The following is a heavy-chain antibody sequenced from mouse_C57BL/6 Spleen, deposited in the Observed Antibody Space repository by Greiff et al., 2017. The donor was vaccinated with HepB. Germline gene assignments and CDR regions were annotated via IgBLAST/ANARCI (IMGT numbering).Heavy chain of an antibody. D-gene: IGHD1-1*01. J-gene: IGHJ1*03. CDR3: ARETVVAHWYFDV. Sequence: EVQLVESEGGLVQPGSSMKLSCTASGFTFSDYYMAWVRQVPEKGLEWVANINYDGSSTYYLDSLKSRFIISRDNAKNILYLQMSSLKSEDTATYYCARETVVAHWYFDVWGTGTTVTVSS. CDR1: GFTFSDYY. V-gene: IGHV5-16*01. CDR2: INYDGSST.